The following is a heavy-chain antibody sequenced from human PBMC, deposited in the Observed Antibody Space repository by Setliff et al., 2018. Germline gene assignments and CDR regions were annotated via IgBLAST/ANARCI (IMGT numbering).Heavy chain of an antibody. J-gene: IGHJ3*01. V-gene: IGHV1-2*04. CDR2: INPNSGGT. CDR1: GYTFTGYY. Sequence: RASVKVSCKASGYTFTGYYMHWVRQAPGQGLEWMGWINPNSGGTNYAQKFQGWVSMTRDTSITTAYMELSRLTSDDMAMYFCARSDHLVVDGFDVWGQGTMVTVSS. D-gene: IGHD3-16*01. CDR3: ARSDHLVVDGFDV.